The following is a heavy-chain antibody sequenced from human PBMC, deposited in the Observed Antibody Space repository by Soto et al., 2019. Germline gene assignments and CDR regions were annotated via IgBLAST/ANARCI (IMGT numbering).Heavy chain of an antibody. CDR1: GYSFMKYG. V-gene: IGHV1-18*01. Sequence: ASVKVSCKGFGYSFMKYGINWVRQAPGQGLEWVGWISPYSGYTHSAQKFHGRLTLTTDTAASTAYMELRILGSADTALYYCAREASVLIPAAQPSRFDSWGQGTLVTVSS. J-gene: IGHJ4*02. CDR2: ISPYSGYT. CDR3: AREASVLIPAAQPSRFDS. D-gene: IGHD2-2*01.